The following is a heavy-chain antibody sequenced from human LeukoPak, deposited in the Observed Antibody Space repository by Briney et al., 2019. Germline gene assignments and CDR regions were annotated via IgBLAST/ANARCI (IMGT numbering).Heavy chain of an antibody. CDR3: VRNLGVNTAA. CDR1: GFTFSSYW. D-gene: IGHD5-18*01. J-gene: IGHJ5*02. Sequence: GGSLRLSCAASGFTFSSYWMHWVRQAPGKGLVWASRINSDGSSTSYADSVKGRFTISRDNAKNTLYLQVNSLRAEDTAVYYCVRNLGVNTAAWGQGTLVTVSS. V-gene: IGHV3-74*01. CDR2: INSDGSST.